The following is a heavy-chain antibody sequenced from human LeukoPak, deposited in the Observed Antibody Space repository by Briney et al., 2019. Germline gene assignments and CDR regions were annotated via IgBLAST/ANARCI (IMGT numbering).Heavy chain of an antibody. CDR3: AKGKVNHDGAFDL. J-gene: IGHJ3*01. CDR1: GFSFRSYT. V-gene: IGHV3-23*01. D-gene: IGHD1-14*01. Sequence: GESLRLSCEGSGFSFRSYTMNWVRQVPGKGLEWVSTISASGVSAYYAVSVKGRFTISRDNSKNTFYMQMNSLRAEDTAVYYCAKGKVNHDGAFDLWGQGAMVTVSS. CDR2: ISASGVSA.